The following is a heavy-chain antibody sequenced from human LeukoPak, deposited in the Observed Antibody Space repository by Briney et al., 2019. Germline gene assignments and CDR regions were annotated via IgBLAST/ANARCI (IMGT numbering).Heavy chain of an antibody. J-gene: IGHJ4*02. V-gene: IGHV1-18*01. CDR2: ISAYNGNT. CDR3: ARAEFTTVTTSYYFDY. D-gene: IGHD4-17*01. CDR1: GYTFTSYG. Sequence: GASVKVSCKASGYTFTSYGISWVRQPPGQGLEWMGWISAYNGNTNYAQKLQDRVTMTTDTSTSTAYMELRSLRSDDTAVYYCARAEFTTVTTSYYFDYWGQGTLVTVSS.